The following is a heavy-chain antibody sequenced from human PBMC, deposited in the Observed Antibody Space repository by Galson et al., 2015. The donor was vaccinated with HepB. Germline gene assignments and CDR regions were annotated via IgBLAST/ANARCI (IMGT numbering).Heavy chain of an antibody. Sequence: QSGAEVKKSGESLKISCKGSGYNYTNYWIGWVRQMPGKGLEWMGIIYPGDSGTRYSPSFQGQITISADESISAAYLQWSSLKASDTAIYYCARQGHCSGGSCHQIDHWGQGTVVTVSS. D-gene: IGHD2-15*01. CDR1: GYNYTNYW. V-gene: IGHV5-51*01. CDR2: IYPGDSGT. J-gene: IGHJ4*02. CDR3: ARQGHCSGGSCHQIDH.